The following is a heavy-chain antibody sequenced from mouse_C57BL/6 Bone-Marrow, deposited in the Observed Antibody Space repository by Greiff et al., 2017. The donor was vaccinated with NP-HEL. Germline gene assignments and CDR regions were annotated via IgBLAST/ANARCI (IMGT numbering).Heavy chain of an antibody. Sequence: EVQLVESEGGLVQPGSSMKLSCTASGFTFSDYYMAWVRQVPEKGLEWVANINYAGSSTYYLFSLKSRFIISRDNAKNILYLPMISLKTDDTATYYCARGSPIYYDAMDYGCQGTAVTVSA. CDR3: ARGSPIYYDAMDY. CDR2: INYAGSST. CDR1: GFTFSDYY. J-gene: IGHJ4*01. V-gene: IGHV5-16*01. D-gene: IGHD2-1*01.